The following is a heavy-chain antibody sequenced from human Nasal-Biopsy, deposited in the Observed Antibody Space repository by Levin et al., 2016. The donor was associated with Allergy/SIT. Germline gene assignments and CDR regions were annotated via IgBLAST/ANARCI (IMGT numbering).Heavy chain of an antibody. V-gene: IGHV3-9*01. J-gene: IGHJ4*02. CDR1: GFKFDNYA. CDR2: ISGDSGDM. CDR3: AKDTWWLAKLFDY. D-gene: IGHD6-19*01. Sequence: SLKISCAASGFKFDNYAMHWVRQAPGKGLEWVSGISGDSGDMYYADSVKGRFTISRDNAKNFLYLQMNSLRPEDTALYYCAKDTWWLAKLFDYWGQGTLVTVSS.